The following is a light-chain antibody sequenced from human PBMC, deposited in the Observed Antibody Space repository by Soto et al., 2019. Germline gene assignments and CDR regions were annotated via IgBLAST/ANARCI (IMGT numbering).Light chain of an antibody. CDR2: EVN. Sequence: QSTLTQPASVSGSPGQSITIYCTGTSSDIGYYDYVSWYQHHSGKAPKLIIYEVNNRPSGVSNRFSGSESVNTASLTISGLQAEDEAEYYCSSHSSSSAYYVFGTRTKVTVL. J-gene: IGLJ1*01. CDR3: SSHSSSSAYYV. CDR1: SSDIGYYDY. V-gene: IGLV2-14*01.